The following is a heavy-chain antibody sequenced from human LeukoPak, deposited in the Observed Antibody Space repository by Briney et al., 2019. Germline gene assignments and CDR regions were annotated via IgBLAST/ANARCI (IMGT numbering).Heavy chain of an antibody. J-gene: IGHJ4*02. CDR2: INLSGGST. D-gene: IGHD3-22*01. Sequence: GASVKVSCKASGFTFINYYMHWVRQAPGQGLEWLGIINLSGGSTHYPQKLQDRVTMTRDTSTSTVYMELSSLRSEDTAVYYCARVHFYDSSGYSLINPWGQGTLVTVSS. CDR1: GFTFINYY. CDR3: ARVHFYDSSGYSLINP. V-gene: IGHV1-46*01.